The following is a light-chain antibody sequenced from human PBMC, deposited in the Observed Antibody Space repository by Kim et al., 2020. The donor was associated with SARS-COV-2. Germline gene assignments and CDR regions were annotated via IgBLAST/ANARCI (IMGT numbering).Light chain of an antibody. CDR3: QKCDSAPWT. J-gene: IGKJ1*01. CDR1: QDISNY. V-gene: IGKV1-27*01. Sequence: ASVGDRVTITFRASQDISNYLAWFQLKPGNAPKLLIYAASALQPGVPSRFSGSGSGTDFTLTVTSLQPEDVATYYCQKCDSAPWTFGQGTKVDIK. CDR2: AAS.